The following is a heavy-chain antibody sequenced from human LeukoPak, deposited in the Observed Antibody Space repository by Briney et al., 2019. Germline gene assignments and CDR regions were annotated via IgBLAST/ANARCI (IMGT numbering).Heavy chain of an antibody. CDR2: IIPIFGTA. CDR3: AIRSRDCSSTSCYYDFDY. D-gene: IGHD2-2*01. Sequence: SVRVSCKPSGGTFSSYATSCGRHALRQGLEWMGGIIPIFGTANYAQKFQGRVTITADESTSTAYMELSSLRSEDAAVYYCAIRSRDCSSTSCYYDFDYWGQGTLVTVSS. V-gene: IGHV1-69*13. CDR1: GGTFSSYA. J-gene: IGHJ4*02.